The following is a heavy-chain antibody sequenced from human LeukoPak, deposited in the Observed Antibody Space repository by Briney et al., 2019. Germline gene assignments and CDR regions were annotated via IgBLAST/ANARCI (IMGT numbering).Heavy chain of an antibody. CDR2: IYYSGST. D-gene: IGHD3-22*01. Sequence: PSETLSLTCTVSGGSISSSSYYWGWIRQPPGKGLEWIGSIYYSGSTYYNPSLKSRVTISVDTSKNQFSLKLSSVTAADTAVYYCARSMISLGGYFDYWGQGSLVTVSS. J-gene: IGHJ4*02. V-gene: IGHV4-39*01. CDR3: ARSMISLGGYFDY. CDR1: GGSISSSSYY.